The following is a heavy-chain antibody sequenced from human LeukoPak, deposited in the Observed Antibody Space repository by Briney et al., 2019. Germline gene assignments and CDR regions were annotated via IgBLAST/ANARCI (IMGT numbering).Heavy chain of an antibody. D-gene: IGHD2/OR15-2a*01. CDR1: GFTFSNYW. V-gene: IGHV3-7*01. Sequence: GGSLRLSCEASGFTFSNYWMAWVRQAPGKGLEWVANIKEDGNKENYVDSVKGRFTISRDNAKNSLYLQMNSLRAEDTAVYYCARQSSDPEYSSWGQGTLVTVSS. CDR2: IKEDGNKE. J-gene: IGHJ4*02. CDR3: ARQSSDPEYSS.